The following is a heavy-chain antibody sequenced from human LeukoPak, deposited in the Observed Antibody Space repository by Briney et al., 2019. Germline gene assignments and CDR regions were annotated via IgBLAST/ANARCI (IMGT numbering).Heavy chain of an antibody. Sequence: PGGSLRLSCAASGFTFSSYAMSWVRQAPGKGLEWVSGVSGSGGSTYYADSVKGRFTISRDNSKNTLYLQMNSLRAEDTAVYYCAKVEAAMVRGYYYYYMDVWGKGTTVTVSS. V-gene: IGHV3-23*01. D-gene: IGHD5-18*01. J-gene: IGHJ6*03. CDR2: VSGSGGST. CDR1: GFTFSSYA. CDR3: AKVEAAMVRGYYYYYMDV.